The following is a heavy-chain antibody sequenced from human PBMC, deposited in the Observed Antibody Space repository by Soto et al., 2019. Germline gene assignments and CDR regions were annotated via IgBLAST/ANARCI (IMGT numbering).Heavy chain of an antibody. Sequence: SCAASECTFSSYGMHWVRQAPGKGLEWVAVIAYDGSSKHYADSVKGRFTISRDNSKNTLYLQMNSLRAEDTAVYYCAKAGTLLGYCSGTSCPFDYWGQGTLVTVSS. D-gene: IGHD2-2*01. CDR1: ECTFSSYG. CDR3: AKAGTLLGYCSGTSCPFDY. CDR2: IAYDGSSK. J-gene: IGHJ4*02. V-gene: IGHV3-30*18.